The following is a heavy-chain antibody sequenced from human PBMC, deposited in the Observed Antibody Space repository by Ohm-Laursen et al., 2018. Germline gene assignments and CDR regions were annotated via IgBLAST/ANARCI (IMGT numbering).Heavy chain of an antibody. Sequence: SLRLSCAASGFTFSSYGMHWVRQAPGKGLEWVAVISYDGSNKYYADSVKGRFTISRDNSKNTLYLQMNSLRADDTAVYYCARGAYASWGQGTLVTVSS. CDR2: ISYDGSNK. V-gene: IGHV3-30*03. D-gene: IGHD3-16*01. CDR1: GFTFSSYG. J-gene: IGHJ5*02. CDR3: ARGAYAS.